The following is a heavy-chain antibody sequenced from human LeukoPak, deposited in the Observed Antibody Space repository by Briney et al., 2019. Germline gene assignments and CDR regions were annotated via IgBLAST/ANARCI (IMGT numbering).Heavy chain of an antibody. J-gene: IGHJ4*02. CDR1: GGSISSSSYY. V-gene: IGHV4-39*01. D-gene: IGHD1-26*01. Sequence: PSETLSLTCTVSGGSISSSSYYWGWIRQPPGKGLEWIGSTYYSGSTYYNPSLKSRVTISVDTSKNQFSLNLSPVTAADTAVYYCARHVGSGSYFDYWGQGTLVTVSS. CDR3: ARHVGSGSYFDY. CDR2: TYYSGST.